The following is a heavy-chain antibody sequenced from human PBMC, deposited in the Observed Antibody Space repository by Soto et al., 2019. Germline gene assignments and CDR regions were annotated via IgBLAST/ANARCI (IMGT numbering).Heavy chain of an antibody. V-gene: IGHV3-23*01. J-gene: IGHJ4*02. D-gene: IGHD3-10*01. CDR3: AKGAYYYGSAPYYFDY. CDR1: GFTFRDFA. CDR2: ISGSGETP. Sequence: GGSLRLSCAPSGFTFRDFAMIWVRQAPGKRLEWVSAISGSGETPYYADSVKGRFIISRDNFRNTLYLQMNSLRAEDTAVYYCAKGAYYYGSAPYYFDYWGQGTPVTVS.